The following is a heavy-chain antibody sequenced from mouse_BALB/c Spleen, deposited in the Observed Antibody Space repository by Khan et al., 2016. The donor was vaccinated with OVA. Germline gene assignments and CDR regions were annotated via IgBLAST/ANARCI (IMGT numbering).Heavy chain of an antibody. Sequence: DLVKPGASVKLSCKASGYTFTSYWINWIKQRPGQGLEWIGRIAPGSGSIYYNEMFKDKATLTVDTSSSTAYIQLNSLSSEDSAVYFCARAIGGKGPLDYWGQGTTLTVSS. J-gene: IGHJ2*01. V-gene: IGHV1S41*01. CDR2: IAPGSGSI. CDR1: GYTFTSYW. CDR3: ARAIGGKGPLDY. D-gene: IGHD1-1*02.